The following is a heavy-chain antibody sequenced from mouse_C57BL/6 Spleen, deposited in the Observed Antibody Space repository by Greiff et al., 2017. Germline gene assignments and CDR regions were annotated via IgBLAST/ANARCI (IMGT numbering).Heavy chain of an antibody. CDR1: GYSFTSYW. CDR3: GIYYGYDGRFYYAMDY. D-gene: IGHD2-2*01. CDR2: IDPNSGGT. V-gene: IGHV1-72*01. Sequence: QVQLQQPGAELVKPGASVKLSCKASGYSFTSYWMHWVKQRPGRGLEWIGRIDPNSGGTKYNEKFKSKATLTVDKPSSTAYMQLSSLTSEDSAVYYCGIYYGYDGRFYYAMDYWGQGTSVTVSS. J-gene: IGHJ4*01.